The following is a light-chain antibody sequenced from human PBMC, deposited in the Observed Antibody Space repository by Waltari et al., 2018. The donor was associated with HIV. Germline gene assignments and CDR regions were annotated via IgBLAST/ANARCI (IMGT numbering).Light chain of an antibody. V-gene: IGLV2-14*03. CDR3: SSYTSSSTRV. J-gene: IGLJ3*02. CDR1: SSDVGGHNY. CDR2: DVS. Sequence: QSALTQPASVSGSPGQSITISCPGTSSDVGGHNYFSWYQRHPGKAPKLIIYDVSNRPSGVSNRFSGSKSGNRASLTISGLQAEDEADYYCSSYTSSSTRVFGGGTTVTVL.